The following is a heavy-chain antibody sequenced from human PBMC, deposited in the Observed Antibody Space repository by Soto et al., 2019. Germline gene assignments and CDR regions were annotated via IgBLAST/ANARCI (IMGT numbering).Heavy chain of an antibody. CDR3: ARGGSSSSDFDY. CDR1: GYTFTNYG. J-gene: IGHJ4*02. Sequence: ASVKVSCKASGYTFTNYGISWVRQAPGQGLEWMGWISTYSVNTKYPQKLQGRVTMTTDTPTSTAFMELKNLRSDDTAVYYCARGGSSSSDFDYWGQGTLVTVS. CDR2: ISTYSVNT. D-gene: IGHD6-6*01. V-gene: IGHV1-18*01.